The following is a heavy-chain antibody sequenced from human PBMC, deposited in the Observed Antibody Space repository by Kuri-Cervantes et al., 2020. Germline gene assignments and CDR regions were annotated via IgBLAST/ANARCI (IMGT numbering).Heavy chain of an antibody. CDR1: GSTFSPYP. J-gene: IGHJ4*02. D-gene: IGHD4-17*01. CDR3: ARDGLRLFDY. Sequence: GESLKISCLTSGSTFSPYPRHWVRQAPGKGLEWVAVIAYDGTIKLYADSVKGRFTISRDSPRNTLYLQMNSLRAEDTAVYYCARDGLRLFDYWGQGTLVTVSS. V-gene: IGHV3-30*01. CDR2: IAYDGTIK.